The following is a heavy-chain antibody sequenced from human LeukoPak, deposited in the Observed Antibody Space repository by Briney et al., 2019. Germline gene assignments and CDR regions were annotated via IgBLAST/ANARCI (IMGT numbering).Heavy chain of an antibody. J-gene: IGHJ4*02. Sequence: SETLSLTCTVSGGSISSYYWSWIRQPPGKGLEWIGHIYYSGSTNYNPSLKSRVTISVDTSKNQFSLKLSSVTAADTAVYYCASTYGSGSYYNGYWGQGTLVTVSS. D-gene: IGHD3-10*01. CDR2: IYYSGST. V-gene: IGHV4-59*08. CDR3: ASTYGSGSYYNGY. CDR1: GGSISSYY.